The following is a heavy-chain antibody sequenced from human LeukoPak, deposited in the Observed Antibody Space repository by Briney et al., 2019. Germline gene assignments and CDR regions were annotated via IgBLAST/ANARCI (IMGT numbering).Heavy chain of an antibody. Sequence: GGSLRLSCAASGFTFSSYGMHWVRQAPGKGLEWVAVISYDGSNKYYADSVKGRFTISRDNSKNSLYLQMNSLRAEDTAVYYCARAGYCSSTSCYSYFDYWGQGTLVTVSS. V-gene: IGHV3-30*03. CDR2: ISYDGSNK. CDR3: ARAGYCSSTSCYSYFDY. D-gene: IGHD2-2*01. CDR1: GFTFSSYG. J-gene: IGHJ4*02.